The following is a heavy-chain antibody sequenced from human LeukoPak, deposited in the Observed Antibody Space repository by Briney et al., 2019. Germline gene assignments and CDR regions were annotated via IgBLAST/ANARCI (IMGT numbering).Heavy chain of an antibody. V-gene: IGHV3-15*01. J-gene: IGHJ4*02. D-gene: IGHD3-9*01. CDR2: GKSKNDGGTT. CDR1: GFTFTNAR. Sequence: GGSLRLSCAAPGFTFTNARKKSHPQEPGKGLDSGGRGKSKNDGGTTDFAAPVKGRFSISRDDSKDTLYMQMNSLKIEDTAVFYFIKQKAAYDILTDSGGGQGTLVTVSS. CDR3: IKQKAAYDILTDSG.